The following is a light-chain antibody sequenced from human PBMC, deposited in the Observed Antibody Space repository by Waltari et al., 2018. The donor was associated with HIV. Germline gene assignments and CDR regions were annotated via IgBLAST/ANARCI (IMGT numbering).Light chain of an antibody. CDR1: NSDVGASNY. J-gene: IGLJ2*01. CDR2: EVT. Sequence: QSALTQPASVSGSPGQAITLSCIGTNSDVGASNYVSWYQQPPGEAPRLLISEVTNRPSGISYRFSGSKSGSTASLTISGLQAEDETDYYCTSKATTDFVTFGGGTKLTVL. CDR3: TSKATTDFVT. V-gene: IGLV2-14*01.